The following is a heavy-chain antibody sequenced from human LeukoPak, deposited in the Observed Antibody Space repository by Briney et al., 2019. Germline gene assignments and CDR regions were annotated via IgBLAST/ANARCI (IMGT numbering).Heavy chain of an antibody. CDR2: ISSSSSTI. Sequence: PGGSLRLSCAASGFTFSSYSMNWVRQAPGKGLEWVSYISSSSSTIYYADSVKGRFTISRDNAKNSLYLQMNSLRAEDTAVYYCARGRPVVPAAMNDWFDPWGQGTLVTVSS. D-gene: IGHD2-2*01. CDR1: GFTFSSYS. V-gene: IGHV3-48*04. J-gene: IGHJ5*02. CDR3: ARGRPVVPAAMNDWFDP.